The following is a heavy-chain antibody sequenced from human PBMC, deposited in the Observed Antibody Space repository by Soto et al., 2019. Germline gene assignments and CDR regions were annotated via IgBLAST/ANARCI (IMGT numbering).Heavy chain of an antibody. CDR3: ARGYPLRLLWFGEFHDY. J-gene: IGHJ4*02. CDR1: GGSISSSSYY. CDR2: IYYSGST. Sequence: QLQLQESGPGLVKPSETLSLTCTVSGGSISSSSYYWGWIRQPPGKGLEWIGSIYYSGSTYYNPSLKSRVTISVDTSKNQFSLKLSSVTAADTAVYYCARGYPLRLLWFGEFHDYWGQGTLVTVSS. D-gene: IGHD3-10*01. V-gene: IGHV4-39*01.